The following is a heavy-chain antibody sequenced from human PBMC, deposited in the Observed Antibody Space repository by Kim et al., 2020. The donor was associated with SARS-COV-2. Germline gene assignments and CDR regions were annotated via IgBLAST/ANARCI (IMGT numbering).Heavy chain of an antibody. CDR3: ARLYYDFWSGYFHYYFDY. CDR1: GGSISSYY. V-gene: IGHV4-59*01. Sequence: SETLSLTCTVSGGSISSYYWSWIRQPPGKGLEWIGYIYYSGSTNYNPSLKSRVTISVDTSKNQFSLKLSSVTAADTAVYYCARLYYDFWSGYFHYYFDY. CDR2: IYYSGST. D-gene: IGHD3-3*01. J-gene: IGHJ4*01.